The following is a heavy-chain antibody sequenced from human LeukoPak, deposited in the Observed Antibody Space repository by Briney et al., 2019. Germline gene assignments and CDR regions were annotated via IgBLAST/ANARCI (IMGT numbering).Heavy chain of an antibody. CDR1: GFTFSTYK. J-gene: IGHJ3*02. CDR2: ISRSSSYI. CDR3: ARDLLFSSGYYHGGAFDI. Sequence: GGSLRLSCAVSGFTFSTYKMNWVRQAPGKGLEWVSSISRSSSYIYYADSVKGRFTISRDNAKNSLYLQMNSLRAEDTAVYYCARDLLFSSGYYHGGAFDIWGQGTMVTVSS. V-gene: IGHV3-21*01. D-gene: IGHD3-22*01.